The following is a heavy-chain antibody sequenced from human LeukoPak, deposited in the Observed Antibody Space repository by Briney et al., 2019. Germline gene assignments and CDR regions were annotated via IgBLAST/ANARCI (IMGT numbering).Heavy chain of an antibody. D-gene: IGHD2-15*01. CDR1: GFIFNTYA. CDR3: AKDRSSCRGASCLLHQD. CDR2: ISRDGGST. J-gene: IGHJ4*02. V-gene: IGHV3-23*01. Sequence: TGGSLRLSFAASGFIFNTYAMSWVRRAPGKGLEWVSAISRDGGSTSYADYVEGRFTISRDNSKNTLYLLLNSVRAEDTATYYCAKDRSSCRGASCLLHQDWGQGTLVTVSS.